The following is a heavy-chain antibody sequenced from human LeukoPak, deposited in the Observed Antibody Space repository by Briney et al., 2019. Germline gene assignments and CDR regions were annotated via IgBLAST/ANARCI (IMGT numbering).Heavy chain of an antibody. D-gene: IGHD3-10*01. CDR3: ARDLTMVRGARYRPYNWFDP. CDR2: IIPIFGTT. J-gene: IGHJ5*02. CDR1: RGTFSSYA. V-gene: IGHV1-69*01. Sequence: SVKVSCKASRGTFSSYAISWVRQAPGQGLEWMGGIIPIFGTTTYAQKFQGRVTISADESTSTVYMELSSLRSEDTAVYYCARDLTMVRGARYRPYNWFDPWGQGTLVTVSS.